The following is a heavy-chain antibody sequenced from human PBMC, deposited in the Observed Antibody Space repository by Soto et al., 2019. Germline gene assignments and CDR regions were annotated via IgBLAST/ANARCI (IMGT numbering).Heavy chain of an antibody. J-gene: IGHJ6*02. CDR1: GYTFTDYY. CDR3: GRVFSEKRFVRGNPRHYCYGLDI. CDR2: LQPSSGAT. D-gene: IGHD3-10*02. Sequence: QEPLVQSGAEVRRPGASVKVACKASGYTFTDYYLHWVRQAPGQGLEWIGWLQPSSGATNYAQNFQDCVTLTRDTSINAAYLELNSLKPQDTAIDYGGRVFSEKRFVRGNPRHYCYGLDIWGQGTTVIVSS. V-gene: IGHV1-2*04.